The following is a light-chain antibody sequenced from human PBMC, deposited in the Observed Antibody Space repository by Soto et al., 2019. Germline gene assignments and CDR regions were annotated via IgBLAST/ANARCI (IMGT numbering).Light chain of an antibody. J-gene: IGLJ1*01. CDR2: DVS. Sequence: QSALTQPASVSGSPGQSITISSTGTSSDVGGYNYVSWYQQLPGKAPKLMIYDVSNRPSGVSNRFSGSKSGNTASLTISGLQAEDEADYYCSSYTSSSTLCVFGTGTKLTVL. V-gene: IGLV2-14*01. CDR1: SSDVGGYNY. CDR3: SSYTSSSTLCV.